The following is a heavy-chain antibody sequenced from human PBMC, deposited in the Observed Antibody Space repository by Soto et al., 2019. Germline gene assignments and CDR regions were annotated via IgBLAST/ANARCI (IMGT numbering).Heavy chain of an antibody. CDR1: GFSVSDYG. Sequence: GTLRLSCAASGFSVSDYGMHWVREAPGKGLEWLTIIWFDASHEYYADSVKGRFTISRDNSNNTLYLQLNSLTADDTAVYFCARDQGRATADGPLGNGLDVWGQGTAVTVSS. CDR3: ARDQGRATADGPLGNGLDV. J-gene: IGHJ6*02. CDR2: IWFDASHE. D-gene: IGHD6-13*01. V-gene: IGHV3-33*01.